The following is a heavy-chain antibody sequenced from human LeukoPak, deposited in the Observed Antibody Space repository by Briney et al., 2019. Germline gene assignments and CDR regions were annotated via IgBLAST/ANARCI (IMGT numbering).Heavy chain of an antibody. J-gene: IGHJ4*02. CDR3: ARHCPYGDYSYYFDY. D-gene: IGHD4-17*01. CDR1: GDSISSDDYY. CDR2: IYYSGST. V-gene: IGHV4-30-4*08. Sequence: SQTLSLTCTVSGDSISSDDYYWSWIRQSPGKGLEWIGNIYYSGSTYYNPSLKSRVTISVDTSKNQFSLKLSSVTAADTAVYYCARHCPYGDYSYYFDYWGQGTLVTVSS.